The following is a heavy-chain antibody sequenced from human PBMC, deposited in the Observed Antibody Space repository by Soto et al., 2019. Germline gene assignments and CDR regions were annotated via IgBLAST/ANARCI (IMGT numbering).Heavy chain of an antibody. D-gene: IGHD2-21*02. Sequence: SETLSLTCTVSGGSISSYYWSWIRQPAGKGLEWIGRFFSSGSSHYNPSLKSRVTMSVDTSKNQFSLKLSSVTAADTAVYYCARNIVVVTAKNWFDPWGQGTMVTVYS. CDR2: FFSSGSS. CDR3: ARNIVVVTAKNWFDP. V-gene: IGHV4-4*07. J-gene: IGHJ5*02. CDR1: GGSISSYY.